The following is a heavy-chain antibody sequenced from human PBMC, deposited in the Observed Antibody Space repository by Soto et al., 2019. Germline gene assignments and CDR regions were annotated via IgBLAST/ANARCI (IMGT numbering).Heavy chain of an antibody. Sequence: EGYLRLSCAASGFTLSRYAISWVRQAPWKGLEWVSAISGSGGSTYYADSVKGRFTISRDNSKNTLYLQMNSLRAEDTAVYYCAKGGFALLATTSYYYYGMVLGGQGTTVTV. V-gene: IGHV3-23*01. CDR3: AKGGFALLATTSYYYYGMVL. CDR2: ISGSGGST. CDR1: GFTLSRYA. J-gene: IGHJ6*02. D-gene: IGHD1-26*01.